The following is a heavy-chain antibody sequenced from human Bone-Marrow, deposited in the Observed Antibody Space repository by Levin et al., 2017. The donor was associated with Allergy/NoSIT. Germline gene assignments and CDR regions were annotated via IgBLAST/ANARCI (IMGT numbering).Heavy chain of an antibody. CDR3: ARDQAQLAQHYYYYGMDV. CDR1: GFTFSSYW. CDR2: IKQDGSEK. V-gene: IGHV3-7*01. Sequence: GGSLRLSCAASGFTFSSYWMSWVRQAPGKGLEWVANIKQDGSEKYYVDSVKGRFTISRDNAKNSLYLQMNSLRAEDTAVYYCARDQAQLAQHYYYYGMDVWGQGTTVTVSS. J-gene: IGHJ6*02. D-gene: IGHD6-6*01.